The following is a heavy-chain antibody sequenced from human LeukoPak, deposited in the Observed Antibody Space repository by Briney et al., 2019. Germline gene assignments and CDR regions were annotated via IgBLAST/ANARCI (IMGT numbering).Heavy chain of an antibody. CDR2: ISGSGGST. V-gene: IGHV3-23*01. CDR1: GFTFSSYA. J-gene: IGHJ5*02. Sequence: PGGSLRLSCAASGFTFSSYAMGWVRQAPGKGLEWVSAISGSGGSTYYADSVKGRFTISRDNSKNTLYLQMNSLRAEDTAVYYCAKDRRYCSGGSCYDWFDPWGQGTLVTVSS. CDR3: AKDRRYCSGGSCYDWFDP. D-gene: IGHD2-15*01.